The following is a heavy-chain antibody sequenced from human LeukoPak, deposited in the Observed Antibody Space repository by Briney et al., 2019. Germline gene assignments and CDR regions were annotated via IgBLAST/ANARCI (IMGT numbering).Heavy chain of an antibody. Sequence: SETLSFTCTVSGVSISSYYWSWIRQPPGKGLEWIGSIYTTGDTRYNPSLKSRVTISVDTSKNQFSLKLSSVTAADTAVYYCARTTPVGGVRFDYWGQGTLVTVSS. V-gene: IGHV4-4*09. CDR1: GVSISSYY. CDR2: IYTTGDT. J-gene: IGHJ4*02. D-gene: IGHD3-16*01. CDR3: ARTTPVGGVRFDY.